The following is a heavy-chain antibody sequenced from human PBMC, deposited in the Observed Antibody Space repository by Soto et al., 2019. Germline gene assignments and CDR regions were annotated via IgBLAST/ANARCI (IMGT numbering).Heavy chain of an antibody. J-gene: IGHJ5*02. D-gene: IGHD5-12*01. Sequence: QVQLVQSGAEVKKPGASVKVSCKASGYTFTSYYMHWVRQAPGQGLEWMGIINPSGGSTSYAQKFQGRVTMTRDTSTSTVYMELSSLSSEDTAVYYCARDLIVATDAWNSFDPWGQGTLVTFSS. CDR3: ARDLIVATDAWNSFDP. CDR1: GYTFTSYY. CDR2: INPSGGST. V-gene: IGHV1-46*03.